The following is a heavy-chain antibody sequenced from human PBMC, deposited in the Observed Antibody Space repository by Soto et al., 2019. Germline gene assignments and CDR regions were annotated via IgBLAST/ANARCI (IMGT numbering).Heavy chain of an antibody. CDR3: ARERRSDYGDYRLDY. D-gene: IGHD4-17*01. V-gene: IGHV4-61*01. CDR2: IYYSGST. CDR1: GGSVRSGSYY. J-gene: IGHJ4*02. Sequence: SETLSITCTVSGGSVRSGSYYWSWIRQPPGKGLEWIGYIYYSGSTNYNPSLKSRVTISVDTSKNQFSLKLSSVTAADTAVYYCARERRSDYGDYRLDYWGQGTLVTVSS.